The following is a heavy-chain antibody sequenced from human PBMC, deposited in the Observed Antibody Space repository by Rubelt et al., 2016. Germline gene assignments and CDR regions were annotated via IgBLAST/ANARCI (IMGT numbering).Heavy chain of an antibody. V-gene: IGHV3-74*01. CDR3: VRDWGELRFLT. D-gene: IGHD3-3*01. Sequence: EVRLVESGGGLVQPGGSLRLSCVASGFTFSRYWMHWVRQAPGRGLVWVSRIHSDGSSTTYADSVKGRFTISRDNAKNTLFLQMTSLGAEDTAVYYCVRDWGELRFLTWGQGTLVTVSS. J-gene: IGHJ5*02. CDR1: GFTFSRYW. CDR2: IHSDGSST.